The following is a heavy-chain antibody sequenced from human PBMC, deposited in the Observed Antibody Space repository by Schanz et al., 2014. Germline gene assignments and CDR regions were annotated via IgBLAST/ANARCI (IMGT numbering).Heavy chain of an antibody. D-gene: IGHD2-15*01. V-gene: IGHV3-66*02. CDR2: IFTDGRT. CDR1: GFAVDNYY. CDR3: ARLDPFCRSGTCSRAFDF. J-gene: IGHJ4*02. Sequence: EVQLVASGGGLVQPGGSLRLSCAASGFAVDNYYMSCVRQVPGRGLEWVSIIFTDGRTYYADSVKGRFTISRDSSKNTLFLQMNSLRTEETAVYYCARLDPFCRSGTCSRAFDFWGQGTLVTVSS.